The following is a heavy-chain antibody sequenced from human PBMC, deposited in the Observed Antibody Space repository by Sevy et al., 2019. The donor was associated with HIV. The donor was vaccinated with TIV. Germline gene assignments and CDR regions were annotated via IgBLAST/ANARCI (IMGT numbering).Heavy chain of an antibody. CDR2: ISSSGSTI. CDR1: GFTFSDYY. Sequence: GGSLRLSCAASGFTFSDYYMSWIRQAPGKGLERVSYISSSGSTIYYADSVKGRFTISRDNAKNSLYLQMNSLRAEDTAVYYCARDALGYDFWSGYYHDAFDIWGQGTMVTVSS. J-gene: IGHJ3*02. V-gene: IGHV3-11*01. CDR3: ARDALGYDFWSGYYHDAFDI. D-gene: IGHD3-3*01.